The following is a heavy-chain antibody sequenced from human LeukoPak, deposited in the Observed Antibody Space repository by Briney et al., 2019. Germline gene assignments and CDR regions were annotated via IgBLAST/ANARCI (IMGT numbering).Heavy chain of an antibody. Sequence: GGSLRLSCAASGFTFSSYGMHWVRQAPGKGLVWVAVISYDGSNKYYADSVKGRFTISRDNSKNTLYLQMNSLRAEDTAVYYCAKDQFGYYGSGSYQGYWGQGTLVTVSS. D-gene: IGHD3-10*01. CDR1: GFTFSSYG. CDR3: AKDQFGYYGSGSYQGY. J-gene: IGHJ4*02. CDR2: ISYDGSNK. V-gene: IGHV3-30*18.